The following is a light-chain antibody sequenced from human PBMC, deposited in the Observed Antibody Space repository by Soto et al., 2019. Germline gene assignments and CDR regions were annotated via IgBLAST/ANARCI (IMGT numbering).Light chain of an antibody. CDR2: EVS. J-gene: IGLJ1*01. CDR3: SSYTTSSPDV. Sequence: SVLTQPASVSGSPGQSITISCTGTSSDVGGFHSVSWYQQHPGKAPKLIIYEVSNRPSGVSNRFSGSKSGNTASLTISGLQTEDEDDYYCSSYTTSSPDVFGTGTNVTVL. CDR1: SSDVGGFHS. V-gene: IGLV2-14*01.